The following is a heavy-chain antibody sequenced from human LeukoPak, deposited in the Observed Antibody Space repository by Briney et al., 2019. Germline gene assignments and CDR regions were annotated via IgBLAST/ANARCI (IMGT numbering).Heavy chain of an antibody. V-gene: IGHV1-2*04. CDR3: AAWGVVPAAITTLYYYGMDV. CDR2: INPNSGGT. CDR1: GYTFTCYY. Sequence: ASVKVSCKASGYTFTCYYMHWVRQAPGQGLEWMGWINPNSGGTNYAQKFQGWVTMTRDTSISTAYMELSRLRSDDTAVYYCAAWGVVPAAITTLYYYGMDVWGQGTTVTVSS. D-gene: IGHD2-2*01. J-gene: IGHJ6*02.